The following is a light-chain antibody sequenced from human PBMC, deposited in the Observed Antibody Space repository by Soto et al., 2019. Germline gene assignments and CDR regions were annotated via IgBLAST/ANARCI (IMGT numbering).Light chain of an antibody. Sequence: QSALTQPASVSGSPGQSITISCTGTSSDIGGYNFVSWYQHHPGTAPKLMIYEVTNRPSGVSSRFSGSKSGNTASLTISGLQTEDEADYYCSSFTTSITLVVFGGGTKVTVL. CDR1: SSDIGGYNF. V-gene: IGLV2-14*01. CDR2: EVT. J-gene: IGLJ2*01. CDR3: SSFTTSITLVV.